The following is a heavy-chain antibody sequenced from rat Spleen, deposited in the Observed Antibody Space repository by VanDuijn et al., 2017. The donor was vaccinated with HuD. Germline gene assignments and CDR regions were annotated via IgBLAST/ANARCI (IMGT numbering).Heavy chain of an antibody. CDR1: GFTFSNYD. CDR2: ISYDGTRN. V-gene: IGHV5-29*01. CDR3: ARPGNYYVMDA. J-gene: IGHJ4*01. Sequence: EVQLVESGGGLVQPGRSLKLSCAASGFTFSNYDMAWVCQAPTKGLEWVATISYDGTRNYYRDSVKGRFTISRDNAKSTLYLQMNSLRSEDTATYYCARPGNYYVMDAWGQGASVTVSS.